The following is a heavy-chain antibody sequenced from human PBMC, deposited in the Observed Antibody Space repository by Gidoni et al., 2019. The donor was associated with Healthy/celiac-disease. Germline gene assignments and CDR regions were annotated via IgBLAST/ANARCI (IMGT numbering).Heavy chain of an antibody. CDR3: ARTPNPHMVRGEDGMDV. CDR2: IDWDDDK. J-gene: IGHJ6*02. V-gene: IGHV2-70*15. CDR1: GFSLSTSGMC. Sequence: QVTLRESGPALVKPTQILTLTCTFSGFSLSTSGMCVSWIRQPPGKALEWLARIDWDDDKYYSTSLKTRLTISKDTSKNQVVLTMTNMDPVDTATYYCARTPNPHMVRGEDGMDVWGQGTTVTVSS. D-gene: IGHD3-10*01.